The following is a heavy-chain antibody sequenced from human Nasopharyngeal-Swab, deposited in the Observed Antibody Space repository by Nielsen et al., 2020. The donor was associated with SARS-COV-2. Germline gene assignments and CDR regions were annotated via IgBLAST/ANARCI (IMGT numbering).Heavy chain of an antibody. V-gene: IGHV3-30*03. Sequence: GESLKISCAASGFTFSSYGVHWVRQAPGKGLEWVAVISYDGSNKYYADSVKGRFTISRDNSKNTLYLQMNSLRAEDTAVYYCAREGKAEMATTRNYYYYGMDVWGQGTTVTVSS. D-gene: IGHD5-24*01. CDR1: GFTFSSYG. CDR2: ISYDGSNK. J-gene: IGHJ6*02. CDR3: AREGKAEMATTRNYYYYGMDV.